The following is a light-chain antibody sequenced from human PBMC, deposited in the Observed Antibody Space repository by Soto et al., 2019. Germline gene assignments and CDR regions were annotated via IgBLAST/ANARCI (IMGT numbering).Light chain of an antibody. CDR3: QQYTNWPTIT. V-gene: IGKV3-15*01. J-gene: IGKJ5*01. CDR2: GSS. CDR1: QSVGSN. Sequence: EILLTQSPATLPVSPGARATLSCRASQSVGSNLAWFQQKPCQAHRLLIYGSSTRATGVPARFSGSGSGADFTLTISNLQSEDFAVYYCQQYTNWPTITGGQGTKVEIK.